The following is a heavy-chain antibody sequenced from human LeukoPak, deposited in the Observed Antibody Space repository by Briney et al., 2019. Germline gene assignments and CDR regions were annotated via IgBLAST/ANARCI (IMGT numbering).Heavy chain of an antibody. Sequence: GGSLRLSCAASGFTFSSYAMSWVRQAPGKGLEWVSAISGSGVSTYYADSVKGRFTISRDNSKNPLYLQMNSLRAEDTAVYYCAKDLYYSDSSGYFDYWGQGTLVTVSS. D-gene: IGHD3-22*01. CDR2: ISGSGVST. CDR3: AKDLYYSDSSGYFDY. CDR1: GFTFSSYA. V-gene: IGHV3-23*01. J-gene: IGHJ4*02.